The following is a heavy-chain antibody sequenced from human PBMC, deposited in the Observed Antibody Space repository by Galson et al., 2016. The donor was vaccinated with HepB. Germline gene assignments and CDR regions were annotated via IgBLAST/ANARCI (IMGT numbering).Heavy chain of an antibody. V-gene: IGHV4-59*04. CDR3: ASPSNWEQNFDY. CDR1: GFTFSSYSMN. Sequence: LRLSCAASGFTFSSYSMNWVRQPPGKGLEWIANIYNSGRTYYNPSLKSRVTIPVDTSKNQFSLKLSSVTAADTAVYYCASPSNWEQNFDYWGQGTLVTVSS. CDR2: IYNSGRT. J-gene: IGHJ4*02. D-gene: IGHD7-27*01.